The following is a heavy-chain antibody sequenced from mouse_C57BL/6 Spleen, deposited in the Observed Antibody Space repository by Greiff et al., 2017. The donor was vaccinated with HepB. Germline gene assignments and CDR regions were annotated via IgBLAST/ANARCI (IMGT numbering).Heavy chain of an antibody. Sequence: EVQLQESGPGLVKPSQSLSLTCSVTGYSITSGYYWNWIRQFPGNKLEWMGYISYDGSNNYNPSLKNRISITRDTSKNQFFLKLNSVTTEDTATYYCARSYYGSPYFDYWGQGTTLTVSS. CDR2: ISYDGSN. CDR3: ARSYYGSPYFDY. V-gene: IGHV3-6*01. J-gene: IGHJ2*01. CDR1: GYSITSGYY. D-gene: IGHD1-1*01.